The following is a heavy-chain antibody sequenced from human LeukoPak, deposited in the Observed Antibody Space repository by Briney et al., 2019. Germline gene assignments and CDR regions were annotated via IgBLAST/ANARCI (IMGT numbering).Heavy chain of an antibody. Sequence: GGSLRLSCAASGFTFSSYAMSWVRQAPGKGLEWVSAISGSGGSTYYADSVKGRFTISRDNSKNTLYLQMNSLRAEDTAVYYCAKDPAPVVVPAAIKGWFDPWGQGTLVTVSS. D-gene: IGHD2-2*02. V-gene: IGHV3-23*01. CDR3: AKDPAPVVVPAAIKGWFDP. CDR1: GFTFSSYA. CDR2: ISGSGGST. J-gene: IGHJ5*02.